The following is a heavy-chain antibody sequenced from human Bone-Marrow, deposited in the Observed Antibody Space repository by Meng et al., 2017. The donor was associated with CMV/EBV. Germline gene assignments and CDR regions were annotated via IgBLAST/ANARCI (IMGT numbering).Heavy chain of an antibody. Sequence: SVNVSCKASGYTFTSYVIKWVRQATGQGLEWMGWMNPNSGNTGNAQKFQGRVTITRNTSIRTGSMETGSLRSEDTAVYYCVRWVKRLDYYNYGMDVWGQGTTVTGSS. CDR3: VRWVKRLDYYNYGMDV. CDR2: MNPNSGNT. CDR1: GYTFTSYV. J-gene: IGHJ6*01. D-gene: IGHD2-21*01. V-gene: IGHV1-8*03.